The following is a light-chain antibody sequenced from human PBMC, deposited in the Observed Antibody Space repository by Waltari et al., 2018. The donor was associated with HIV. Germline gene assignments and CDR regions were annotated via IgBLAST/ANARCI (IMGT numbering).Light chain of an antibody. Sequence: ELVLTQSPATLSLSPGATATLSLVSSDTVSSRQFSWYQQRPCQAPILLIYGSSTRVSVIPDRFSGSESGTDFTLTISRLDSEDFAGYSCQQYGSLPYTFGQGTKLEI. J-gene: IGKJ2*01. V-gene: IGKV3-20*01. CDR2: GSS. CDR3: QQYGSLPYT. CDR1: DTVSSRQ.